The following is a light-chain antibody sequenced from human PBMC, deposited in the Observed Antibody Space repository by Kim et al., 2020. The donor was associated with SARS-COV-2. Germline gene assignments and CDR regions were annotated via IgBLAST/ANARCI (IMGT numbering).Light chain of an antibody. Sequence: EIVLTQSPGTLSLSPGERATLSCRASQSVSSSYLAWYQQKPGQAPRLLIYGASSRATGIPDRFSGSGSGRDFTLTISRLEPEDFAVYYCQQYGSSPMTFGQVTKVDIK. CDR1: QSVSSSY. J-gene: IGKJ1*01. CDR2: GAS. V-gene: IGKV3-20*01. CDR3: QQYGSSPMT.